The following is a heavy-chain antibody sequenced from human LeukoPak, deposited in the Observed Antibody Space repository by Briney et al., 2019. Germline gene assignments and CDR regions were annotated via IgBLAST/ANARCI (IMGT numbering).Heavy chain of an antibody. CDR1: GFTFDDYA. CDR2: ISWNGGST. D-gene: IGHD5-24*01. Sequence: GRSLRLSCAASGFTFDDYAMHWVRQAPGKGLEWVSGISWNGGSTGYADSVKGRFTISRDNAKNSLYLQMNSLRAEDTALYYCAREMATITAPFDYWGQGTLVTVSS. CDR3: AREMATITAPFDY. J-gene: IGHJ4*02. V-gene: IGHV3-9*01.